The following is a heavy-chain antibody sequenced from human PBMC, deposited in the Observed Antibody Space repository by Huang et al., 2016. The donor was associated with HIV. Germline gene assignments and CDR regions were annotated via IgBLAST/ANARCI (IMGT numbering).Heavy chain of an antibody. Sequence: EVQLVESGGGLVQPGGSLRLSCAASGFSISSYWMHWVRQAPAKGGVWGAVIKSDGGGTSYADSVKGRFTISRDNARNTLYLQMNSLRAEDTAVYYCARDPRIQSWLNFFDYWGQGTLVSVSS. CDR3: ARDPRIQSWLNFFDY. CDR2: IKSDGGGT. CDR1: GFSISSYW. J-gene: IGHJ4*02. D-gene: IGHD3-22*01. V-gene: IGHV3-74*01.